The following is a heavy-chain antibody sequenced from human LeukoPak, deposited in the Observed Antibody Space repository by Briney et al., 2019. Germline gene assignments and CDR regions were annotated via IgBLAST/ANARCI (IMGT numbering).Heavy chain of an antibody. CDR1: GGSINSGGYY. V-gene: IGHV4-30-4*02. Sequence: PSETLSLTCNVSGGSINSGGYYWSWIRQPPGKGLEWIGYIYYSGTTYYNPSLKSRVSIAVDTSENQLSLKLSSVTAADTAVYYCARTMSSYYYAMDVWGQGTTVTVSS. CDR2: IYYSGTT. CDR3: ARTMSSYYYAMDV. D-gene: IGHD3-3*01. J-gene: IGHJ6*02.